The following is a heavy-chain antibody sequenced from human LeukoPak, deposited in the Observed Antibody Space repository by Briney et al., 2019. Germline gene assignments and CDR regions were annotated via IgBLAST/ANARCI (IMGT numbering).Heavy chain of an antibody. V-gene: IGHV4-34*01. Sequence: SETLSLTCAVYGGSFSGYYWSWIRQPPGKGLEWIGEINHSGSTNYNPSLKSRVTISVDTSKNQFSLKVSSVTAADTAVYYCARGRDYVWGSYRYRGPPPLYFDYWGQGTLVTVSS. CDR3: ARGRDYVWGSYRYRGPPPLYFDY. CDR1: GGSFSGYY. J-gene: IGHJ4*02. CDR2: INHSGST. D-gene: IGHD3-16*02.